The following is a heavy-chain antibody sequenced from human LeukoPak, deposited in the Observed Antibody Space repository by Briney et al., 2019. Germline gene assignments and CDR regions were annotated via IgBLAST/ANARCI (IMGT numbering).Heavy chain of an antibody. V-gene: IGHV3-48*04. Sequence: IITSSSTIYYADSVKGRFTSSRDNAKNSLYLQMNSLRAEDTAVYYCARGLAVAGTGSFDYWGLGTLVTVSS. CDR2: IITSSSTI. D-gene: IGHD6-19*01. J-gene: IGHJ4*02. CDR3: ARGLAVAGTGSFDY.